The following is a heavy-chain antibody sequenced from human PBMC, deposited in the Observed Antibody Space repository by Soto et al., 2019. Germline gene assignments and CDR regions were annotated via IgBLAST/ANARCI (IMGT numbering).Heavy chain of an antibody. J-gene: IGHJ6*03. CDR2: IYYSGST. CDR3: ARTSIAARHYYYNNMDV. Sequence: SETLSLTCTVSGGPISSYYWSWIRQPPGKGLEWIGYIYYSGSTNYNPSLKSRVTISVATSKNQFSLKLSSVTAADTAVYYCARTSIAARHYYYNNMDVWGKGTTVTVSS. D-gene: IGHD6-6*01. CDR1: GGPISSYY. V-gene: IGHV4-59*08.